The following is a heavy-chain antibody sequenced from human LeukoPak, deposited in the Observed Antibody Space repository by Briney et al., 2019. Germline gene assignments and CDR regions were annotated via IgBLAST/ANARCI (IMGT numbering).Heavy chain of an antibody. CDR1: GLTFSNYN. D-gene: IGHD3-22*01. CDR2: ISSSSSPI. V-gene: IGHV3-48*02. CDR3: ARVDRYYDSWADY. J-gene: IGHJ4*02. Sequence: GGSLGLSFPASGLTFSNYNMNWVRQAPGKGLEWISYISSSSSPIYYADSAKGRFTISRDNAKNSLYLQMNSLRDEDTAVYYCARVDRYYDSWADYWGQGTLVTVSS.